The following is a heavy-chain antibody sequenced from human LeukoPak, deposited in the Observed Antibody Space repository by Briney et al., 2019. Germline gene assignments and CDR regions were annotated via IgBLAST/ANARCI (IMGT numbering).Heavy chain of an antibody. CDR1: GFTFSSYG. V-gene: IGHV3-33*01. J-gene: IGHJ6*02. CDR3: ARAGYYGSGSYYPWSYYYGMDV. CDR2: IWYDGSNK. D-gene: IGHD3-10*01. Sequence: PGRSLRLSCAASGFTFSSYGMHWVRQAPGKGLEWVAVIWYDGSNKYYADSVKGRFTISRDNSKNTLYLQMNSLRAEDTAVYYCARAGYYGSGSYYPWSYYYGMDVWGQGTTVTVSS.